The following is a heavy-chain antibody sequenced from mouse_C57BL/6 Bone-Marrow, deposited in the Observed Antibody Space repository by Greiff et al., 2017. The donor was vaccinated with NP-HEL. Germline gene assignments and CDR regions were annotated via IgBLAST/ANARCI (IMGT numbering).Heavy chain of an antibody. Sequence: QVQLQQSGAELVKPGASVKISCKASGYEFSNYWMTWVKQRPGKGLEWIGQIYPGDGDTNYNGKFKDKATLTADKSSSTAYMQLSRLTSEDAAVYFCARGAYWGQGTLVTVSA. J-gene: IGHJ3*01. V-gene: IGHV1-80*01. CDR2: IYPGDGDT. CDR1: GYEFSNYW. CDR3: ARGAY.